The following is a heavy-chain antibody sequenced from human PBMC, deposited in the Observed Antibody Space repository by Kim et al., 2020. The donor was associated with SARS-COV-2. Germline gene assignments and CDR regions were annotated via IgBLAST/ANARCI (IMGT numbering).Heavy chain of an antibody. V-gene: IGHV3-49*03. CDR1: GFTFGDYA. D-gene: IGHD2-2*01. CDR2: IRSKAYGGTT. CDR3: TREGEYCSSTSCYSGEYNWFDP. J-gene: IGHJ5*02. Sequence: GGSLRLSYTASGFTFGDYAMSWFRQAPGKGLEWVGFIRSKAYGGTTEYAASVKGRFTISRDDSKSIAYLQMNSLKTEDTAVYYCTREGEYCSSTSCYSGEYNWFDPWGQGTLVTVSS.